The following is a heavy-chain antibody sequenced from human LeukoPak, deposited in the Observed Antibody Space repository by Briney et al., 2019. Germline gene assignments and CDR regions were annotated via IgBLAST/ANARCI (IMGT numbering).Heavy chain of an antibody. Sequence: HPGGSLRLSCVAAGFTFSTYSMTWVRQAPGKGLQGVSLISGSGGSTNYADSVKGRFTISRDNSKNTLYLQVNSLRVDDTAVYYCAADHNSGGWYVGHYWGQGTPVTVSS. J-gene: IGHJ4*02. D-gene: IGHD6-19*01. V-gene: IGHV3-23*01. CDR3: AADHNSGGWYVGHY. CDR1: GFTFSTYS. CDR2: ISGSGGST.